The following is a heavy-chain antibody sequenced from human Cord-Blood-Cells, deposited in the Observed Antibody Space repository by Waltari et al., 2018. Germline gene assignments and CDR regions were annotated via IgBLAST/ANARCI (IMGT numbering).Heavy chain of an antibody. CDR3: ARSYGAACTCFQH. J-gene: IGHJ1*01. D-gene: IGHD6-13*01. CDR2: INPNSGGT. V-gene: IGHV1-2*06. CDR1: GSPFTGYS. Sequence: QVQLVQSGAEVKKPGASVKFSCKSSGSPFTGYSRHWVRQAPGQGLEWMGRINPNSGGTNYAQKFQGRVTMTRDTSISTAYMELSRLRSDDTAVYYCARSYGAACTCFQHWGQGTLVTVSS.